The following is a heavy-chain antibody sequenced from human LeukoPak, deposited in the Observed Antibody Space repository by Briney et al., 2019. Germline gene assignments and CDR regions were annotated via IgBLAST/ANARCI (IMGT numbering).Heavy chain of an antibody. V-gene: IGHV3-23*01. CDR2: ISGSGGST. CDR3: AKDQKRGVNYGDYDAFDI. D-gene: IGHD4-17*01. Sequence: SGGSLRLSCAASGFTFSSYAMSWVRQAPGKGLEWVSAISGSGGSTYYADSVKGRFTISRDNSKNTLYLQMNSLRAEDTAVYYCAKDQKRGVNYGDYDAFDIWGQGTMVTVSS. J-gene: IGHJ3*02. CDR1: GFTFSSYA.